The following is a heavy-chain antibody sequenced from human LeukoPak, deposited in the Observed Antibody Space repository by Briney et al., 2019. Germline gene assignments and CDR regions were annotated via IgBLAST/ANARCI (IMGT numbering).Heavy chain of an antibody. Sequence: GGSLRLSCAASGFTFSNYAMTWVRQAPGKGLEWVSNISGRGTSINYAVSVKGRFSISRDNSKNTPYLQMNSLRDEDTAVYYCVRNDTSGVGLDYWGQGSLVTVSS. V-gene: IGHV3-23*01. CDR1: GFTFSNYA. D-gene: IGHD3-3*01. CDR3: VRNDTSGVGLDY. CDR2: ISGRGTSI. J-gene: IGHJ4*02.